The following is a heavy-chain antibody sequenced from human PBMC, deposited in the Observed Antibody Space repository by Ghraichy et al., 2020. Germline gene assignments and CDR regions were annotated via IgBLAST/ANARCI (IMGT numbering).Heavy chain of an antibody. V-gene: IGHV3-23*01. CDR1: GFTFSSYA. D-gene: IGHD3-10*01. Sequence: LSLTCAASGFTFSSYAMSWVRQAPGKGLEWVSTISGSGDTTYYADSVKGRFTISRDNSKNTLYLQMNSLRAEDTAVFYCAIQSTMVEGRFGPWGQGTRVTVSS. CDR3: AIQSTMVEGRFGP. J-gene: IGHJ5*02. CDR2: ISGSGDTT.